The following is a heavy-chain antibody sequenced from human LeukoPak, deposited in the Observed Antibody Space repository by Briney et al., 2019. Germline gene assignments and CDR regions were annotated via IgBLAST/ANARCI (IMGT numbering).Heavy chain of an antibody. J-gene: IGHJ4*02. D-gene: IGHD3-22*01. CDR3: AISHSSDYYYFYY. V-gene: IGHV1-46*01. Sequence: ASVKVSCKASGYTFTSYYVHWVRQAPGQGLEWMGIINPSGGSTSYAQNFQGRVAMTRDTSTSTVYMELSSLRSEDTAVYYCAISHSSDYYYFYYWGQGTLVTVS. CDR1: GYTFTSYY. CDR2: INPSGGST.